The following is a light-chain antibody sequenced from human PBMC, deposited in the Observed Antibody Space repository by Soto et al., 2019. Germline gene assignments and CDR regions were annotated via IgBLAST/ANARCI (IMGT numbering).Light chain of an antibody. V-gene: IGKV1-5*01. CDR3: QQYNSYSPT. Sequence: DIEMTQSPSTLSASVGDRVTITCRASQSISSWLAWYQQKPGKAPKLLIYDASSLESGVPSSFSGSGSGTEFTLTISSLQPDDFATYHCQQYNSYSPTFGQGTNVDIK. CDR2: DAS. J-gene: IGKJ1*01. CDR1: QSISSW.